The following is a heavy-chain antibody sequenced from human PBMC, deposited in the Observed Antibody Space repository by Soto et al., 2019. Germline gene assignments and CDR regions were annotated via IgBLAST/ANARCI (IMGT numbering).Heavy chain of an antibody. V-gene: IGHV2-5*02. Sequence: QITLKESGPTLVKPTQTLTLTCTFSGFSLSTSGVGVGWIRQPPGKALEWLTFIYWDDDERNSPFLKSRLTITTDTAKTQVVLTMTYMDPVDTATYYCAHLVVAGITYYFGSWGQGTLVTVSS. CDR3: AHLVVAGITYYFGS. D-gene: IGHD2-15*01. J-gene: IGHJ4*02. CDR1: GFSLSTSGVG. CDR2: IYWDDDE.